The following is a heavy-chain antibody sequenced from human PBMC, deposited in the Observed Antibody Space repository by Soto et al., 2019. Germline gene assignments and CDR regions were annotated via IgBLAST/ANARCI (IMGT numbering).Heavy chain of an antibody. J-gene: IGHJ6*03. CDR2: IDKVGTDS. CDR1: EFTFSGRS. V-gene: IGHV3-74*01. D-gene: IGHD3-10*01. Sequence: EVQLVESGGGLVQPGGSLRLSCAASEFTFSGRSVHWVRQAPGKGLVWVSGIDKVGTDSTYADSVKSRFPSSRDNAKNTVYIQMNSLRVEDTAVYYCARGWFGPDVWGKGTTVTVS. CDR3: ARGWFGPDV.